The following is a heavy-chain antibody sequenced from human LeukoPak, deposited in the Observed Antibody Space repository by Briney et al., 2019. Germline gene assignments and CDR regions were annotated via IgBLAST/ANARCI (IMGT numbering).Heavy chain of an antibody. CDR2: ISDSSDAI. CDR1: GFTFSYYS. D-gene: IGHD3-10*02. J-gene: IGHJ6*04. Sequence: GGSLRLSCAASGFTFSYYSMNWVRQAPGKGLEWVSYISDSSDAIYYADSVKGRFTISRDNAENSLYLQMNSLRAEDTAVYYCAELGITMIGGVWGKGTTVTISS. CDR3: AELGITMIGGV. V-gene: IGHV3-48*04.